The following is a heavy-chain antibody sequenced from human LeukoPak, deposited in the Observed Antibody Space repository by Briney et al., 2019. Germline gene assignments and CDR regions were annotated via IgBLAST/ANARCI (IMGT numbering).Heavy chain of an antibody. CDR2: IKQDGSEN. V-gene: IGHV3-7*01. J-gene: IGHJ4*02. Sequence: GGSLRLSCAASGFTFSSLWITWVRQARGKGLEWVVTIKQDGSENYYVDSVKGRFTISRDNSKNSLYLQMNSLRAEDTAVYYCAREMGVPAAIYFDYWGQGTLVTVSS. CDR3: AREMGVPAAIYFDY. D-gene: IGHD2-2*01. CDR1: GFTFSSLW.